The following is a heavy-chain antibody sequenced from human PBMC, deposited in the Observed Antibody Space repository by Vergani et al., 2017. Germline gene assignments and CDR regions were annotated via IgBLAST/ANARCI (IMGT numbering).Heavy chain of an antibody. CDR3: AKDRYSSTWRGAFDY. D-gene: IGHD6-13*01. CDR2: ISWNDGSI. Sequence: EVQLVESGGGLVQPGRSLRLSCAASGFTFDDYAMHWVRQAPGKGLEWVSGISWNDGSIGYADSVKGRFTISRDNVMNSLYLQMNSLRAEDTALYYCAKDRYSSTWRGAFDYWGQGTLVTVSS. J-gene: IGHJ4*02. V-gene: IGHV3-9*01. CDR1: GFTFDDYA.